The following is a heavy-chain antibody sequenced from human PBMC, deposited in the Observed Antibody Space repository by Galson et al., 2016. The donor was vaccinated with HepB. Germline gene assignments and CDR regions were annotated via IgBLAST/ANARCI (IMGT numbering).Heavy chain of an antibody. Sequence: SETLSLTCTVSGGPISSNRYYWGWIRQPPGKGLEWIGSIFHIGSAYYNVSLKSRATISVDTSKSQFSLKLRSLTATDTAVYYCARFGGDWGFWGQGNLVIVSS. CDR1: GGPISSNRYY. J-gene: IGHJ1*01. V-gene: IGHV4-39*01. D-gene: IGHD2-21*02. CDR3: ARFGGDWGF. CDR2: IFHIGSA.